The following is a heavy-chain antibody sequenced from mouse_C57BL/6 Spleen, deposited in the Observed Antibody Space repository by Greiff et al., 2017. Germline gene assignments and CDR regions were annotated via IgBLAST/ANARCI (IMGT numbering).Heavy chain of an antibody. V-gene: IGHV1-26*01. Sequence: EVQLQQSGPELVKPGASVKISCKASGYTFTDYYMNWVKQSHGKSLEWIGDINPNNGGTSYNQKFKGKATLTVDKSSSTAYMELRSLTSEDSAVYYCARRGGQRPFDYWGQGTTLTVSS. D-gene: IGHD3-3*01. CDR1: GYTFTDYY. CDR2: INPNNGGT. J-gene: IGHJ2*01. CDR3: ARRGGQRPFDY.